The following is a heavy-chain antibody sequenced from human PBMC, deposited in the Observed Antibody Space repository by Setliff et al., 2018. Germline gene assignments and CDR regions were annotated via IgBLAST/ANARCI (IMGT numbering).Heavy chain of an antibody. J-gene: IGHJ4*02. V-gene: IGHV1-2*02. Sequence: ASVKVSCKSSGNSFTVFYLHWVRQAPGQGLEWMGWISPHSGDTHYAQKFQRRVRMTRDTSTHAAYLELSDLTSDDTAMYYCARSGSFGMRYWFDYWGQGARGTVS. CDR2: ISPHSGDT. CDR3: ARSGSFGMRYWFDY. CDR1: GNSFTVFY. D-gene: IGHD1-26*01.